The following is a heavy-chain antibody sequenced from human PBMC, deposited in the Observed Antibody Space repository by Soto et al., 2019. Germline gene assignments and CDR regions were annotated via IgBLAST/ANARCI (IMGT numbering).Heavy chain of an antibody. CDR1: GAPISVHSYY. D-gene: IGHD1-26*01. V-gene: IGHV4-39*01. CDR2: SYYSVTT. J-gene: IGHJ4*02. CDR3: ARHSSGSYYDYFDY. Sequence: SETLSLTCTVSGAPISVHSYYWTWIRQPPGKGLEWIGSSYYSVTTYFNPSLKSRATISVDTSKNQFSLRLTSVTAADTAVYYCARHSSGSYYDYFDYWGQGSLVTVSS.